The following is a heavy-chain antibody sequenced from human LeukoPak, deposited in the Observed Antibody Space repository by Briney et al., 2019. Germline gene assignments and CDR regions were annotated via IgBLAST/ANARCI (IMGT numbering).Heavy chain of an antibody. CDR3: ARGPRYSPDY. V-gene: IGHV1-18*01. CDR1: GYTFTDFG. J-gene: IGHJ4*02. Sequence: ASVTVSCKASGYTFTDFGITWVRQAPGQGVEWMGWISAYNGNTNYAQKFQGRVTMTTDTSTRTAYMELRSLRSDDTAVYYCARGPRYSPDYWGQGSLVTVSS. D-gene: IGHD1-1*01. CDR2: ISAYNGNT.